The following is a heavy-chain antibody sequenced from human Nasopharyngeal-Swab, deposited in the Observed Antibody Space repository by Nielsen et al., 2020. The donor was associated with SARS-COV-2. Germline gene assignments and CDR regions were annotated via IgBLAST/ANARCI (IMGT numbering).Heavy chain of an antibody. Sequence: ASVEVSCKASGYTFTSYGISWVRQAPGQGLEWMGWISAYNGNTNYAQKLQGRVTMTTDTSTSTAYMELRSLRSDDTAVYYCARDVESDSSGYYYYYGMDVWGQGTTVTVSS. CDR1: GYTFTSYG. V-gene: IGHV1-18*01. J-gene: IGHJ6*02. D-gene: IGHD3-22*01. CDR3: ARDVESDSSGYYYYYGMDV. CDR2: ISAYNGNT.